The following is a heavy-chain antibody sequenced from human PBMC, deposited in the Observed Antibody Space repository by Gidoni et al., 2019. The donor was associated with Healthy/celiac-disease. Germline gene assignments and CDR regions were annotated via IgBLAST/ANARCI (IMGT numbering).Heavy chain of an antibody. CDR2: RSYAGSNK. Sequence: QVHLVRPGGGVGQPAGSRGLAGAAPGFPFRSYAMHWVRQRPGKGLEWVAVRSYAGSNKYYADSVEGRFTISRDNSKNTLYLQMNSLRAEDTAVYYCARVSGGTAMGYYFDYWGQGTLVTVSS. V-gene: IGHV3-30-3*01. CDR1: GFPFRSYA. D-gene: IGHD5-18*01. CDR3: ARVSGGTAMGYYFDY. J-gene: IGHJ4*02.